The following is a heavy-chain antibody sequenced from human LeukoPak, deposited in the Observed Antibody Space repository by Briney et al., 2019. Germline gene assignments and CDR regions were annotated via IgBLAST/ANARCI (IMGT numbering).Heavy chain of an antibody. CDR2: INPNSGGT. Sequence: EASVKVSCKASGYTFTGHYMHWVRQAPGQGLEWMGWINPNSGGTNYAQKFQGRVTMARDTSINTAYMEVSSLRFDDTAVYYCARGDMIDGDWGQGTLVTVSS. CDR1: GYTFTGHY. V-gene: IGHV1-2*02. J-gene: IGHJ4*02. CDR3: ARGDMIDGD. D-gene: IGHD3-22*01.